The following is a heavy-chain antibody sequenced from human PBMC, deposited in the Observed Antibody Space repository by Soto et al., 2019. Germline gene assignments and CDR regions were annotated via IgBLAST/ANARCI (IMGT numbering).Heavy chain of an antibody. CDR1: GFTFSNYG. Sequence: QVQLVESGGGVVQPGGSLRLSCAASGFTFSNYGMHWVRQAPGKGLEWVAVIWYDGNNKCYADSVKGRFTISRDNSNNTLYVQMTSLRAEDTAVYYCARGLHALFDYWGQGTLVTVSS. D-gene: IGHD2-2*01. J-gene: IGHJ4*02. V-gene: IGHV3-33*01. CDR2: IWYDGNNK. CDR3: ARGLHALFDY.